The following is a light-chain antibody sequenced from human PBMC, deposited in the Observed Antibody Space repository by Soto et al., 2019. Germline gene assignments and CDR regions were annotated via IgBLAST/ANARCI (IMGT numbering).Light chain of an antibody. CDR1: QSISIY. J-gene: IGKJ5*01. V-gene: IGKV1-39*01. Sequence: DSQMTQSPSSLSASVGDIFTITFRASQSISIYLNWYQLKPGKDPNLLMYGASYLKSGVPTRFSGSGSGTDFTLTISSLQPEDFAIYYCQQTYTTPEITFGQGTRLEI. CDR2: GAS. CDR3: QQTYTTPEIT.